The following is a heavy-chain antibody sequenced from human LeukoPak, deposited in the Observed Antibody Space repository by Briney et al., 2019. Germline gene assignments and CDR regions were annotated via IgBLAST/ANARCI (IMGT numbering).Heavy chain of an antibody. CDR2: IYPGDSDT. V-gene: IGHV5-51*01. D-gene: IGHD6-13*01. CDR1: GYSFTSYW. Sequence: GESLKISCKGSGYSFTSYWIGWVRQMPGKGLEWMGIIYPGDSDTRYSPSFQGQVTISADKSISTAYLQWSSLKASDTAMYYCARQYSSSLPTYYYYGMDVWGQGTTVTVSS. J-gene: IGHJ6*02. CDR3: ARQYSSSLPTYYYYGMDV.